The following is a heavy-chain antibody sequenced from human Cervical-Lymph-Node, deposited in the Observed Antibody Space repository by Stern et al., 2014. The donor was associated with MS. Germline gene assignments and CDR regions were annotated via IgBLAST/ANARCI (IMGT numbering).Heavy chain of an antibody. J-gene: IGHJ4*02. CDR3: ARDFVDTAMITRSDYLDS. CDR2: INTNTGNS. V-gene: IGHV7-4-1*02. D-gene: IGHD5-18*01. Sequence: DQLVESGSELKEPGASVKVSCKASGYTLTNYPMNWVRQAPGQGLEWMGWINTNTGNSTYAQGFTGRLVFSLDTSVSTAYLHISSLKAEDTAVYYCARDFVDTAMITRSDYLDSWGQGTLVTVSS. CDR1: GYTLTNYP.